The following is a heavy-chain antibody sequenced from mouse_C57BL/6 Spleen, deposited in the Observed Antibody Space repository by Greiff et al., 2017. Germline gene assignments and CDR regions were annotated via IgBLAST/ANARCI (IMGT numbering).Heavy chain of an antibody. D-gene: IGHD1-1*01. CDR3: ARGGITTVVVFDY. V-gene: IGHV5-4*03. CDR2: ISDGGSYT. Sequence: EVNVVESGGGLVKPGGSLKLSCAASGFTFSSYAMSWVRQTPEKRLEWVATISDGGSYTYYPDNVQGRFTISRDNAKNNLYLQMSHLKSEDTAMYYCARGGITTVVVFDYWGQGTTLTVSS. CDR1: GFTFSSYA. J-gene: IGHJ2*01.